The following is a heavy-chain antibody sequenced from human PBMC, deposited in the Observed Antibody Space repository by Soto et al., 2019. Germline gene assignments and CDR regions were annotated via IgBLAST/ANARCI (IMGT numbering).Heavy chain of an antibody. CDR2: ISGSGSGT. V-gene: IGHV3-23*01. Sequence: GSLRLSCEASGFTFSSYAMSWVRQAPGKGLEWISFISGSGSGTFYADSVKGRFTISRDNSKNSLYLQMNSLRAEDTAIYYCAKFRTASDSWGQGTLVTVSS. CDR3: AKFRTASDS. J-gene: IGHJ4*02. CDR1: GFTFSSYA.